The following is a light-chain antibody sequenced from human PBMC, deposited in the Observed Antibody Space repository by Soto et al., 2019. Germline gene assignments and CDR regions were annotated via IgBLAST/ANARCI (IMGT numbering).Light chain of an antibody. J-gene: IGLJ1*01. CDR1: SSDVGSYNR. V-gene: IGLV2-18*02. Sequence: QSVLTQPPSVSGSPGQSVTISCPGTSSDVGSYNRVSWYQQPPGTAPKPMIYEVSNRPSGVPDRFSGSKSGNTASLTISGLQAEDEADYYCNSYTSSSTYVFGTGTKVTVL. CDR2: EVS. CDR3: NSYTSSSTYV.